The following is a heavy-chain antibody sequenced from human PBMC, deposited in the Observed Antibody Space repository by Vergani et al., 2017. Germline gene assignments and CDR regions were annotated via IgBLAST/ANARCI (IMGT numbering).Heavy chain of an antibody. Sequence: QVQLQESGPGPVKPSETLSLTCTVSGGSISSYYWSWIRQPPGKGLEWIGYIYYSGSTNYNPSLKSRVTISVDTSKNQFSLKLSSVTAADTAVYYCARLSIAAAGFSFDYWGQGTLVTVSS. V-gene: IGHV4-59*01. CDR3: ARLSIAAAGFSFDY. CDR1: GGSISSYY. CDR2: IYYSGST. J-gene: IGHJ4*02. D-gene: IGHD6-13*01.